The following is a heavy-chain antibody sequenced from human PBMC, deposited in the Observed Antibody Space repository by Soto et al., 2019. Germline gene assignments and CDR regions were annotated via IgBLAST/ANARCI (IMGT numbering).Heavy chain of an antibody. CDR2: IYYSGST. CDR1: GGSISSYY. V-gene: IGHV4-59*01. Sequence: PSETLSLTCTVSGGSISSYYWSWIRQPPGKGLELIGYIYYSGSTNYNPALNSRVTISVDTSKNKFSLKLSPVTAADTAVYYCAGAILTGYPPGYCYGMDVWGQGTTVNDSS. CDR3: AGAILTGYPPGYCYGMDV. J-gene: IGHJ6*02. D-gene: IGHD3-9*01.